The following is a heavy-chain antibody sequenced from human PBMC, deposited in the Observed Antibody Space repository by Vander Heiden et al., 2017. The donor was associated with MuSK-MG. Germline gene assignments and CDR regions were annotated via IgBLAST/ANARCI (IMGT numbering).Heavy chain of an antibody. Sequence: VQLLESGGGLVQPGGSLRLSFAPSGFLFSPYAMSWVRQAPGKGLEWVSAISGSGGSTYYADSVKGRFTISRDNSKNTLYLQMNSLRAEDTAVYYCAKDQYGDYVNYFDYWGQGTLVTVSS. CDR1: GFLFSPYA. J-gene: IGHJ4*02. CDR3: AKDQYGDYVNYFDY. CDR2: ISGSGGST. V-gene: IGHV3-23*01. D-gene: IGHD4-17*01.